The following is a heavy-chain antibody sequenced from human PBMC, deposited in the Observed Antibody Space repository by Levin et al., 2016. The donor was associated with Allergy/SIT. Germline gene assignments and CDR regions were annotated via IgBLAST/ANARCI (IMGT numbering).Heavy chain of an antibody. Sequence: WVRQAPGQGLEWMGIINPSGGSTSYAQKFQGRVTMTRDTSTSTVYMELSSLRSEDTAVYYCARASKVVTAVNDYWGQGTLVTVSS. V-gene: IGHV1-46*01. CDR2: INPSGGST. D-gene: IGHD2-21*02. J-gene: IGHJ4*02. CDR3: ARASKVVTAVNDY.